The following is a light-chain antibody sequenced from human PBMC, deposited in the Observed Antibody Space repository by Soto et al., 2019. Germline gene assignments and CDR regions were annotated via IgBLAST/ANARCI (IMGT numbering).Light chain of an antibody. CDR1: SSDVGSYNL. CDR2: EVS. V-gene: IGLV2-23*02. J-gene: IGLJ1*01. Sequence: QSALTQPASVSGSPGQSITISCTGTSSDVGSYNLVSWYQQHPGKAPKLMIYEVSKRPSGVSNRFSGSKSGNTASLTISGRQAEDEAEYDCCSYAGSSTRTYVFGTGTKVTVL. CDR3: CSYAGSSTRTYV.